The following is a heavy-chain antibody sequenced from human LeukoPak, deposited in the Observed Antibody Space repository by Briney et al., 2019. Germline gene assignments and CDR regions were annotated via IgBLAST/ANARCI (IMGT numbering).Heavy chain of an antibody. D-gene: IGHD3-10*01. CDR1: GGSISSGGYS. CDR2: IYYSGST. V-gene: IGHV4-31*03. J-gene: IGHJ5*02. CDR3: ARENTVRGVIYWFDP. Sequence: SQTLSLTCTVSGGSISSGGYSWSWIRQHPGKGLEWIGYIYYSGSTYYNPSLKSRVTISVDTSKNQFSLKLSSVTAADTAVYYCARENTVRGVIYWFDPWGQGTLVTVSS.